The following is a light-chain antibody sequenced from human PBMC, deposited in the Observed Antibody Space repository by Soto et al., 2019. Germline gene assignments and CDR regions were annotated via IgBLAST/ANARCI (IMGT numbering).Light chain of an antibody. V-gene: IGLV1-40*01. Sequence: QLVLTQPPSVSGAPGQRVTISCTGSSSNIGAGYDVHWYQHLPGTAPKLLIYVNSNRPSGVPDRFSGSKSGTSASLAITGLQAEDEADYYCQSYDSSLSGSVFGGGTKLTVL. CDR1: SSNIGAGYD. CDR2: VNS. J-gene: IGLJ2*01. CDR3: QSYDSSLSGSV.